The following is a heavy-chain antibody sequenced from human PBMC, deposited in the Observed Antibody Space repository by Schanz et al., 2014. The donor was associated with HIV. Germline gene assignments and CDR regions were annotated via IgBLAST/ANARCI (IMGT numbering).Heavy chain of an antibody. J-gene: IGHJ4*02. Sequence: QVQLQESGPGLVKPSQTLSLTCTVAGGSISSGTYYWNWIRQHPGKGLEWIGYMHYSGSTYYNPPLRRRITISVDTSKNQSSLKLSSVTAAETAVYCSGRPPPNDSSGYYPFEYWGQGTLVTVSS. CDR2: MHYSGST. V-gene: IGHV4-31*06. CDR3: GRPPPNDSSGYYPFEY. D-gene: IGHD3-22*01. CDR1: GGSISSGTYY.